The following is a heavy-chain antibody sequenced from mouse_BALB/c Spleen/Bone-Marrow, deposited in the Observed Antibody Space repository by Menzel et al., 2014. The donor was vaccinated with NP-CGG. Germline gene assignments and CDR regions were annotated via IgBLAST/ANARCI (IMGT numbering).Heavy chain of an antibody. CDR2: ISSGSSTI. CDR1: GFTFSSFG. D-gene: IGHD3-2*02. CDR3: ARSRLRGYYFDY. J-gene: IGHJ2*01. V-gene: IGHV5-17*02. Sequence: EVQLVESGGGLVQPGGSRKLSCAASGFTFSSFGMHWVRQAPEKGLEWVAYISSGSSTIYYADTLKGRFTISRDNPKNTLFLQMTGLRSEDTAMYYCARSRLRGYYFDYWGQGTTLTVSS.